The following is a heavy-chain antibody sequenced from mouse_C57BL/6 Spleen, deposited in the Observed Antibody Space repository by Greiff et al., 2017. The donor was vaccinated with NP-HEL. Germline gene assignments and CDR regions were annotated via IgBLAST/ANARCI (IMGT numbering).Heavy chain of an antibody. Sequence: EVKLMESGGGLVKPGGSLKLSCAASGFTFSSYAMSWVRQTPEKRLEWVATISDGGSYTYYPDNVKGRFTISRDNAKNNLYLQMSHLKSEDTAMYYCAREDYSFDYWGQGTTLTVSS. V-gene: IGHV5-4*01. CDR3: AREDYSFDY. CDR1: GFTFSSYA. J-gene: IGHJ2*01. CDR2: ISDGGSYT.